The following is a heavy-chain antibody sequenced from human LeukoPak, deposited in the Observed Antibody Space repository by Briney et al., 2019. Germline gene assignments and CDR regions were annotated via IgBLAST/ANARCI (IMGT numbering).Heavy chain of an antibody. D-gene: IGHD6-19*01. J-gene: IGHJ4*02. V-gene: IGHV4-34*01. Sequence: PSETLSLTCAVYGGSFSGYYWSWIRQPPGKGLAWIGEINHSGSTNYNPSLKSRGTISVDTSKNQFSLKLSSVTAADTAVYYCARFLGSGWYGVDYWGQGTLVTVSS. CDR2: INHSGST. CDR3: ARFLGSGWYGVDY. CDR1: GGSFSGYY.